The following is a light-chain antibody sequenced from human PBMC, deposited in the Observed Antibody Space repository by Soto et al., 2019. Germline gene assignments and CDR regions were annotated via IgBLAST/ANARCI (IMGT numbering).Light chain of an antibody. V-gene: IGKV3D-20*01. CDR1: QSVSSSY. Sequence: EIVLTQSPATLSLSPGDRATLSCGASQSVSSSYVAWYQQKAGLAPRLLIYDGSSRASGIPDRFSGSGSGTDFTLTIGRLEPEAFAVYYCQQYDNSAPLSFGGGTKVE. CDR3: QQYDNSAPLS. CDR2: DGS. J-gene: IGKJ4*01.